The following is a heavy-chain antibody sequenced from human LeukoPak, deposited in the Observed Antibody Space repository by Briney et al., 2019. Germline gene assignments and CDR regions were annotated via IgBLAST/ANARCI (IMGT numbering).Heavy chain of an antibody. CDR2: ISNNGGRI. Sequence: PGGSLRLSCAASGFTFRNYAMHWVRQAPGKGLEYVSAISNNGGRIYYANSVKGRFTISRDNSKNTLYLQMGILRPEDMAVYYCASWANHDSSGYYGDWGQGTLVTVSS. J-gene: IGHJ4*02. CDR1: GFTFRNYA. CDR3: ASWANHDSSGYYGD. D-gene: IGHD3-22*01. V-gene: IGHV3-64*01.